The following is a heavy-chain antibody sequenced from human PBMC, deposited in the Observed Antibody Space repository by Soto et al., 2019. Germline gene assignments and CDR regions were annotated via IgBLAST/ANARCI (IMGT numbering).Heavy chain of an antibody. Sequence: EVQLVESGGGLVQPGGSLRISCAASGFTFTSYSMNWVRQAPGKGLEWVSYISSSSSTIYYADSMKGRFTISRDHAKNSLYRQVKSLRDEETAVYYCVRGAATIFDYWGRGTRVTVSS. D-gene: IGHD6-25*01. CDR1: GFTFTSYS. CDR3: VRGAATIFDY. J-gene: IGHJ4*02. V-gene: IGHV3-48*02. CDR2: ISSSSSTI.